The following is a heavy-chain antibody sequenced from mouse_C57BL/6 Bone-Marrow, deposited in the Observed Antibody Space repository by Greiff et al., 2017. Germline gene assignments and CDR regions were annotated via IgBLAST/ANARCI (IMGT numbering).Heavy chain of an antibody. CDR3: ARGNV. CDR1: GYTFTCYC. J-gene: IGHJ4*01. D-gene: IGHD2-1*01. Sequence: QVQLQQPGAELVRPGPSVKLSCKASGYTFTCYCMHWVKQSPGQSLEWIGVIDPSDGYTNSNQKLKGKATLTVATSSSTAYLQLHSLTSEDSAVYDWARGNVWGKGTSVTVSS. V-gene: IGHV1-59*01. CDR2: IDPSDGYT.